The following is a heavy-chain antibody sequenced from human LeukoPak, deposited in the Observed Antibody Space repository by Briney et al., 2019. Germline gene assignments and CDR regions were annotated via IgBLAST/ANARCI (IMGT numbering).Heavy chain of an antibody. Sequence: GGSLRLSCAASGFTFSSYAMSWVRQAPGKGLEWVSAISGSGGSTYYADSVKGRFTISRDNSKNTLYLQMNSLRAEDTAVYYRAKGVVPAAMRGGFDYWGQGTLVTVSS. CDR1: GFTFSSYA. CDR3: AKGVVPAAMRGGFDY. CDR2: ISGSGGST. D-gene: IGHD2-2*01. V-gene: IGHV3-23*01. J-gene: IGHJ4*02.